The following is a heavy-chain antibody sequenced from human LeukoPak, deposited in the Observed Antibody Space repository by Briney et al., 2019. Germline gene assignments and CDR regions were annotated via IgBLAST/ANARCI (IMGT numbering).Heavy chain of an antibody. V-gene: IGHV4-38-2*02. D-gene: IGHD5-18*01. J-gene: IGHJ4*02. Sequence: PSETLSLTCTVSGCSISSGYYWGWIRQPPGKGLEWIRSIYHSGSTYYNPSLKSRVSMSQDTSKNQFSLKLRSVTAADTAVYYCARRSVETIMARPFDYWGQGTLVIVSS. CDR3: ARRSVETIMARPFDY. CDR2: IYHSGST. CDR1: GCSISSGYY.